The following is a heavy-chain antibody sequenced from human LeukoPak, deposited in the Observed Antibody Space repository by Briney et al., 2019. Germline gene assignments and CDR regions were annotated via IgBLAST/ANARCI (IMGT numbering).Heavy chain of an antibody. CDR2: IYYSGST. CDR1: GGSISSSSYY. CDR3: ASGAAYCGGDSPPGPVDY. V-gene: IGHV4-39*01. D-gene: IGHD2-21*02. Sequence: PSETLSLTCTVSGGSISSSSYYWGWIRQPPGKGLEWIGSIYYSGSTYYNPSLKSRVTISVDTSKNQFSLKLSSVTAADTAVYYCASGAAYCGGDSPPGPVDYWGQGTLVTVSS. J-gene: IGHJ4*02.